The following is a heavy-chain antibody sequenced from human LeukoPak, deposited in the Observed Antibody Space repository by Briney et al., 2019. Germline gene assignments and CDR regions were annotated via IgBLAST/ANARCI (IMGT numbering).Heavy chain of an antibody. J-gene: IGHJ4*02. CDR3: ARSYYYDSSGYYYDS. Sequence: PSETLSLTCAVYGGSFSGYYWSWIRQPPGKGLGWIGEINHSGSTNYNPSLKSRVTISVDTSKNQFSLKLSSVTAADTAVYYCARSYYYDSSGYYYDSWGQGTLVTVSS. CDR1: GGSFSGYY. V-gene: IGHV4-34*01. D-gene: IGHD3-22*01. CDR2: INHSGST.